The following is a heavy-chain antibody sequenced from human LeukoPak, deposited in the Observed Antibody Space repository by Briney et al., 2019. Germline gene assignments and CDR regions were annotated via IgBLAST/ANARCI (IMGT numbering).Heavy chain of an antibody. CDR3: ARGRHYDILTGSLFDY. J-gene: IGHJ4*02. CDR1: GGTFSSYT. CDR2: IIPIRGIA. V-gene: IGHV1-69*02. Sequence: SVKVSCKASGGTFSSYTISWVRQAPGQGLEWMGRIIPIRGIANYAQKFQGRVAIIADKSTSTAYMELSSLRSEDTAVYCCARGRHYDILTGSLFDYWGQGTLVTVSS. D-gene: IGHD3-9*01.